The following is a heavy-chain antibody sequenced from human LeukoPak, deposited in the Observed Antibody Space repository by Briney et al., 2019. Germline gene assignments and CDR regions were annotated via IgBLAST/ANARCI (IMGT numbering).Heavy chain of an antibody. D-gene: IGHD1-1*01. CDR3: ARDYNWNEVPFPDY. CDR2: ISAYNGNT. Sequence: GASVKVSCKASGYTFTSYGISWVRQAPGQGLEWMGWISAYNGNTNYAQKLQGRVTMTTDTSTSTAYMELRSLRSDDTAVYYCARDYNWNEVPFPDYWGQGTLVTVSS. CDR1: GYTFTSYG. J-gene: IGHJ4*02. V-gene: IGHV1-18*01.